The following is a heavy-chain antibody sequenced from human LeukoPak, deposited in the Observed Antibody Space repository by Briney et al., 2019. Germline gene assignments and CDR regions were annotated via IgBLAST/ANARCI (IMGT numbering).Heavy chain of an antibody. D-gene: IGHD2-2*02. CDR3: ARDRAFYCSSTSCYTPGY. V-gene: IGHV3-66*01. Sequence: PGGSLRLSCAASGFTVSSNYMSWVRQAPGKGLEWVSVIYSGGSTYYADSVKGRFTISRDNSKNTLYLQMNSLRAEDTAVYYCARDRAFYCSSTSCYTPGYWGQGTLVTVSS. J-gene: IGHJ4*02. CDR1: GFTVSSNY. CDR2: IYSGGST.